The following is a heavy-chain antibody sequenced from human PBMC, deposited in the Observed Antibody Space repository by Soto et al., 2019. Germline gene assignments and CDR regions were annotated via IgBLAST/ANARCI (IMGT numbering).Heavy chain of an antibody. J-gene: IGHJ6*02. V-gene: IGHV4-30-4*01. Sequence: SETLSLTCTVSGGSISSGDYYWSWIRQPPGKGLEWIGYIYYSGSTNYNPSLKSRVTISVDTSKNQFSLKLSSVTAADTAVYYCAGQPTAGSYYDLGSYYYYYAMDVWGQGTPVTVSS. CDR2: IYYSGST. CDR1: GGSISSGDYY. CDR3: AGQPTAGSYYDLGSYYYYYAMDV. D-gene: IGHD3-10*01.